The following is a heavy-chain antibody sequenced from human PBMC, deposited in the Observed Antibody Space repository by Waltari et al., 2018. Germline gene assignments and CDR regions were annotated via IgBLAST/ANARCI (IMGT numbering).Heavy chain of an antibody. Sequence: QLQLQESGPGLVKPSETLSLTCTVSGGSISSSSYYWGWIRQPPGKGLEWIGSIYYSGSTYYNPSLKSRVTISVDTSKNQFSLKLSSVTAADTAVYYCASGPDSSGYYHYWGQGTLVTVSS. CDR1: GGSISSSSYY. CDR2: IYYSGST. V-gene: IGHV4-39*01. CDR3: ASGPDSSGYYHY. D-gene: IGHD3-22*01. J-gene: IGHJ4*02.